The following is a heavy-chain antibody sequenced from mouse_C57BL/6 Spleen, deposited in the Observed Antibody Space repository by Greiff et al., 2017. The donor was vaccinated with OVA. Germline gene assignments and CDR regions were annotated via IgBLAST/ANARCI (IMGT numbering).Heavy chain of an antibody. CDR2: IYPGDGDT. V-gene: IGHV1-80*01. CDR3: ARRYYGSHFDY. CDR1: GYAFSCYW. Sequence: QVQLQQSGAELVKPGASVKISCKASGYAFSCYWMNWVKQRPGKGLEWIGQIYPGDGDTNYNGKFKGKATLTADKSSSTAYMQLSSLTSEDSAVYFCARRYYGSHFDYWGQGTTLTVSS. J-gene: IGHJ2*01. D-gene: IGHD1-1*01.